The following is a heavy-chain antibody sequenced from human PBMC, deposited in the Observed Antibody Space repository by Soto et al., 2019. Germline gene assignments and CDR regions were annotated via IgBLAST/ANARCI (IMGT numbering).Heavy chain of an antibody. CDR2: IYYSGST. V-gene: IGHV4-59*08. Sequence: QVQLQESGPGLGKPSETLSLTCTVAGGSISSYDWRWNRQPPGKGLEWIVYIYYSGSTNYNPSLKSRVTISVDTSKNQVSLKLSSVTAADTAVYYCARRDGSCFDYWGQGTLVTVSS. CDR1: GGSISSYD. CDR3: ARRDGSCFDY. J-gene: IGHJ4*02.